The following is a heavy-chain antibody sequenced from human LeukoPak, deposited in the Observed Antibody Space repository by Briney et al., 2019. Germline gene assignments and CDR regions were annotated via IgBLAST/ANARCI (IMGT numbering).Heavy chain of an antibody. J-gene: IGHJ4*02. V-gene: IGHV3-23*01. CDR2: ISGSGGST. CDR3: AKGRGAQNGYDYLFDN. CDR1: GFTFSSYG. D-gene: IGHD5-12*01. Sequence: GGSLRLSCAASGFTFSSYGMSWVRQAPGKGLEWVSAISGSGGSTYYADSVKGRFTISRDNSKNTLYLQMNSLRTEDTAVYYCAKGRGAQNGYDYLFDNWGQGILVSVSS.